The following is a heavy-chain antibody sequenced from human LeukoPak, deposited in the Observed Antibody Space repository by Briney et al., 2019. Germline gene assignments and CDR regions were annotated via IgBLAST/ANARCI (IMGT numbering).Heavy chain of an antibody. V-gene: IGHV1-69*01. Sequence: SVKVSCKASGGTFSSYAISWVRQAPGQGLEWMGGIIPIVGTTNYAQKFQGRVTITADESTSTAYKKLSSLRSEDTDVYSCAQKPQYCSSTSCYSDYWGQGTMVTVSS. D-gene: IGHD2-2*01. CDR3: AQKPQYCSSTSCYSDY. CDR1: GGTFSSYA. J-gene: IGHJ4*02. CDR2: IIPIVGTT.